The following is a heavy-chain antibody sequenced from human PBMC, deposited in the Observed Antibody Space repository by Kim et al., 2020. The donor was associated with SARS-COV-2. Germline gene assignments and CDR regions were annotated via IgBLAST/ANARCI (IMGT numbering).Heavy chain of an antibody. Sequence: LSLTCAVYGGSFSGHYWSWIRQSPGKGLEWIGEINHSGSTNYNPSLKSRVTISVDTSKNQFSLKLSSVTAADTAVYYCARGRAVTTLYYYYYGMDVWGQGTTVTVSS. D-gene: IGHD4-17*01. J-gene: IGHJ6*02. CDR3: ARGRAVTTLYYYYYGMDV. V-gene: IGHV4-34*01. CDR1: GGSFSGHY. CDR2: INHSGST.